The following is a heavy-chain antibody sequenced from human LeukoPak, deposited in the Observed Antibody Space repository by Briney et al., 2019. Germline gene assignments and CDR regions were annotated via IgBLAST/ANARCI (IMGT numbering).Heavy chain of an antibody. J-gene: IGHJ4*02. D-gene: IGHD3-10*01. Sequence: ASVKVSCKTSGYTFTNYHIHWVRQAPGQEPEWMGIIHPDGGGTTYAQKFQGRVTMTSDLSTSTVYMQLNSLRAEDTAVYYCAKDLIAGGSGSYHNYWGQGTLVTVSS. CDR1: GYTFTNYH. V-gene: IGHV1-46*01. CDR2: IHPDGGGT. CDR3: AKDLIAGGSGSYHNY.